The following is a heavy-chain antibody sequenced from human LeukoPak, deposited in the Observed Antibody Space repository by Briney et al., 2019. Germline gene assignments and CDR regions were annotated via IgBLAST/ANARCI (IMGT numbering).Heavy chain of an antibody. J-gene: IGHJ4*02. Sequence: PSETLSLTCTVSGGSISSYYWSWIRQPAGKGLEWIGRIYTSGSTNYNPSLKSRVTMSVDTSKNQFSLKLSSVTAADTAVYYCARGVDITIFGVVTYDYWGQGTLVTVSS. CDR3: ARGVDITIFGVVTYDY. CDR2: IYTSGST. CDR1: GGSISSYY. D-gene: IGHD3-3*01. V-gene: IGHV4-4*07.